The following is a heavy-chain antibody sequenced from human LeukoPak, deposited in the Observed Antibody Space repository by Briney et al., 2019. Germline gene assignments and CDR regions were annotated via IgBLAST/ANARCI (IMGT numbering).Heavy chain of an antibody. Sequence: SETLSLTCTVSGGSISSGGYYWSWIRQPPGKGLEWIGYIYHSGSTYYNPSLKSRVTISVDRSKNQFSLKLSSVTAADTAVYYCARDNSGGYSSSWYYIDYWGQGTLVTVSS. J-gene: IGHJ4*02. CDR2: IYHSGST. CDR3: ARDNSGGYSSSWYYIDY. V-gene: IGHV4-30-2*01. CDR1: GGSISSGGYY. D-gene: IGHD6-13*01.